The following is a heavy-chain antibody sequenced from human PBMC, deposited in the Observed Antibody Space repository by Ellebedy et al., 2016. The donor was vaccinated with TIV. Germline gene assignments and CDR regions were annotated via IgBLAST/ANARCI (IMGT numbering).Heavy chain of an antibody. Sequence: GESLKISCKGSGYSFTSYWISWVRQMPGKGLEWMGRIDPSDSYTNYSPSFQGHVTISADKSISTAYLQWSSLKASDTAMYYCASPTGWDGGDYYYGMDVWGQGTTVTVSS. CDR1: GYSFTSYW. V-gene: IGHV5-10-1*01. J-gene: IGHJ6*02. D-gene: IGHD1-26*01. CDR3: ASPTGWDGGDYYYGMDV. CDR2: IDPSDSYT.